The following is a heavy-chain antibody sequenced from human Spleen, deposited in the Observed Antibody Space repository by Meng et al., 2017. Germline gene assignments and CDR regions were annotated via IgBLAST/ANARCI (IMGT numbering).Heavy chain of an antibody. CDR1: GFTFSSYE. J-gene: IGHJ4*02. V-gene: IGHV3-48*03. CDR3: VKRSAAESSGWFAPFDS. D-gene: IGHD6-19*01. CDR2: ISSSGSTI. Sequence: GGSLRLSCAASGFTFSSYEMNWVRQAPGKGLEWVSYISSSGSTIYYADSVKGRFTISRDNAKNSLYLQMNSLRVDDTAIYYCVKRSAAESSGWFAPFDSWGQGSQVTVSS.